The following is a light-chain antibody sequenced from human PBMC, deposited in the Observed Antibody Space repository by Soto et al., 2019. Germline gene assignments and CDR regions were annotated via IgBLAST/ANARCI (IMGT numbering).Light chain of an antibody. CDR3: SSFTTITTWV. Sequence: QSALTQPASVSGSPGQSITISCTGTSSDVGANNYVSWYQQHPGSAHKLLIYEVYYRPSGVSNRFSGSKSGNTAYLTISGLQAEDEADYCCSSFTTITTWVFGGGTKLTVL. CDR2: EVY. J-gene: IGLJ3*02. V-gene: IGLV2-14*01. CDR1: SSDVGANNY.